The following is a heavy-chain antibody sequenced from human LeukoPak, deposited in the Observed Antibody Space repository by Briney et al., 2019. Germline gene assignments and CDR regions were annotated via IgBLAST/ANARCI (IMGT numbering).Heavy chain of an antibody. J-gene: IGHJ6*02. V-gene: IGHV1-2*06. CDR2: INPNSGGT. D-gene: IGHD3-3*01. CDR3: ARRPLNYDLDGMDV. Sequence: GASVKVSCKASGYTFTGYYMHWVRQAPGQGLEWMGRINPNSGGTNYAQKFQGRVTKTRDTSISTAYMELSRLRSDDTAVYYCARRPLNYDLDGMDVWGQGTTVTVSS. CDR1: GYTFTGYY.